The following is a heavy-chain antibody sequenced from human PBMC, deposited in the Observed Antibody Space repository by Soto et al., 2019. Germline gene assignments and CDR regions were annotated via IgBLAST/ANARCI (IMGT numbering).Heavy chain of an antibody. CDR3: AKPLGPWMPDH. D-gene: IGHD3-16*01. J-gene: IGHJ4*02. Sequence: QVQLVESGGGVVQPGGSLRLSCAASGFTFSTHGMHWFRRAPGKGLAWVALIASDGSNAYYVDSVKGRFTISRDNSKNLVFLQMTSLRPDDTAVYFCAKPLGPWMPDHWGQGTQVTVSS. CDR1: GFTFSTHG. V-gene: IGHV3-30*18. CDR2: IASDGSNA.